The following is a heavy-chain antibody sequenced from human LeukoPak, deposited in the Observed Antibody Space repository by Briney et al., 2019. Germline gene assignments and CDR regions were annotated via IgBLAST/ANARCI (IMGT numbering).Heavy chain of an antibody. CDR2: VHHSGST. CDR1: GGSISSSC. V-gene: IGHV4-59*01. Sequence: SETLSLTCTVPGGSISSSCWSWIRQPPGKGLEWVGYVHHSGSTDYNPSLKSRVTISVDRSKNQLSLKLSSVTADDTAMYYCARSSGSHENWFDPWGQGILVTVSS. J-gene: IGHJ5*02. CDR3: ARSSGSHENWFDP. D-gene: IGHD6-19*01.